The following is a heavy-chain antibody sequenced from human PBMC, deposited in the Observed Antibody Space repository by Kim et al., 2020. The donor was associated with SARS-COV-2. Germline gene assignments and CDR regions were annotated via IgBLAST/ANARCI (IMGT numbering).Heavy chain of an antibody. CDR1: GGTFSSYA. D-gene: IGHD6-19*01. J-gene: IGHJ3*02. CDR3: AGGYSSGWYEYGAFDI. CDR2: IIPIFGTA. V-gene: IGHV1-69*13. Sequence: SVKVSCKASGGTFSSYAISWVRQAPGQGLEWMGGIIPIFGTANYAQKFQGRVTITADESTSTAYMELSSLRSEDTAVYYCAGGYSSGWYEYGAFDIWGQGTMVTVSS.